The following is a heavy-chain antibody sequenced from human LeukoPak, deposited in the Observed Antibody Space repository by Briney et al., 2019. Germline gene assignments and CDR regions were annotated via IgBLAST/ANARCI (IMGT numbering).Heavy chain of an antibody. CDR2: IYYSGST. CDR1: GGSISSSSYY. V-gene: IGHV4-39*01. Sequence: PETLSFTCTVSGGSISSSSYYWGWIRQPPGKGLEWIGSIYYSGSTYYNPSLKSRVTISVDTSKNQFSLKLSSVTAADTAVYYCARHYRRSIAVASGFGYWGQGTLVTVSS. J-gene: IGHJ4*02. CDR3: ARHYRRSIAVASGFGY. D-gene: IGHD6-19*01.